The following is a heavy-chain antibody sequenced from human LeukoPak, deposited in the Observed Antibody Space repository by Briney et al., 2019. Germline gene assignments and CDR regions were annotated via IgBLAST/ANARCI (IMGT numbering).Heavy chain of an antibody. J-gene: IGHJ4*02. CDR2: ISYDGSNK. CDR3: AKSPDFDWLLSALDY. V-gene: IGHV3-30*18. Sequence: GRSLRLSCAPSGFTFSSYGMHWVRQAPGKGLEWVAVISYDGSNKYYADSVKGRFTISRDNSKNTLYLQMNSLRAEDTAVYYCAKSPDFDWLLSALDYWGQGTLVTVSS. CDR1: GFTFSSYG. D-gene: IGHD3-9*01.